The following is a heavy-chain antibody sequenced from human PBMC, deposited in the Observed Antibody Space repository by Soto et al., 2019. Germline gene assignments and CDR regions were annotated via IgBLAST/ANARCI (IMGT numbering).Heavy chain of an antibody. J-gene: IGHJ4*02. D-gene: IGHD4-17*01. Sequence: QVQLQESGPGLVKPPQTLSLTCSVSGGSISSGDYYWSWIRQPPGTGLEWIGYISYSGSTYYKASLKSRLIISGDTSKNQCSLKLSSVTAADTAVYYCARSDYGDRYYFDYWGQGTLVTVSS. CDR2: ISYSGST. CDR1: GGSISSGDYY. V-gene: IGHV4-30-4*01. CDR3: ARSDYGDRYYFDY.